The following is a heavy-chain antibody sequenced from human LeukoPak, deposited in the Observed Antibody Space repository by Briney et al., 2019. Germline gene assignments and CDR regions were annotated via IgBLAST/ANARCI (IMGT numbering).Heavy chain of an antibody. CDR1: GGSISSGSYY. J-gene: IGHJ4*02. CDR2: IYTSGST. V-gene: IGHV4-61*02. D-gene: IGHD1-26*01. Sequence: SQTLSLTCTVSGGSISSGSYYWSWIRQPAGKGLKWIGRIYTSGSTNYNPSLKSRVTISVDTSKKQFSLNLSSVTAADTAVYYCARESGSYRTFDYWGQGTLVTVSS. CDR3: ARESGSYRTFDY.